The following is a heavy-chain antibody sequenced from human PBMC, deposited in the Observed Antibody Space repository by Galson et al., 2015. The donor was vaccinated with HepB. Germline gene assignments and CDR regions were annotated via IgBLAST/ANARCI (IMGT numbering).Heavy chain of an antibody. V-gene: IGHV3-74*01. Sequence: SLRLSCAASGFTFSSYWMHWGRQAPGKGLVWVSRISFDGDSATYADSVKGRFTISRDNAKNTLYLQMNSLRADDTAVYYCAARLGYCTSTSCSWGQGTLVTVSS. J-gene: IGHJ5*02. CDR3: AARLGYCTSTSCS. CDR1: GFTFSSYW. CDR2: ISFDGDSA. D-gene: IGHD2-2*01.